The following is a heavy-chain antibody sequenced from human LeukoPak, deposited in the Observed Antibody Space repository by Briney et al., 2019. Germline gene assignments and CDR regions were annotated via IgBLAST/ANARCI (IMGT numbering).Heavy chain of an antibody. CDR3: ARSPITMIEPSAFDI. CDR2: IYYSGST. CDR1: GFTFSSYA. Sequence: GSLRLSCAASGFTFSSYAMSWIRQPPGKGLEWIGYIYYSGSTNYNPSLKSRVTISVDTSKNQFSLKLSSVTAADTAVYYCARSPITMIEPSAFDIWGQGTMVTVSS. D-gene: IGHD3-22*01. J-gene: IGHJ3*02. V-gene: IGHV4-59*08.